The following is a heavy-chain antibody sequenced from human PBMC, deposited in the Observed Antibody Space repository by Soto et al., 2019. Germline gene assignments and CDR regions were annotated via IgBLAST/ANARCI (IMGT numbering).Heavy chain of an antibody. V-gene: IGHV3-23*01. Sequence: GGSLRLSCAASGFTFSSYAMSWVRQAPGKGLEWVSAISGSGGSTYYADSVKGRFTISRDNSKNTLYLQMNSLRAEDTAVYYCAKAGPIAVGGSENYYYGMDVWGQGTTVTVSS. J-gene: IGHJ6*02. CDR2: ISGSGGST. CDR1: GFTFSSYA. CDR3: AKAGPIAVGGSENYYYGMDV. D-gene: IGHD6-19*01.